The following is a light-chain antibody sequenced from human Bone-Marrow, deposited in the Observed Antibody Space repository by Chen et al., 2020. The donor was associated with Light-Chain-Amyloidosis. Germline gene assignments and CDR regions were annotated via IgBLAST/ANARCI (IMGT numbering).Light chain of an antibody. Sequence: QSALTQPASVSGSPGQSITISCTGTSSDVGGDNHVSWYQQPPDKAPKLLIYEVTTRPSWVPYRFSGSKSDNTASLTSSGLQTEDEADYFCSSYTITYTLVFGSGTRVTVL. J-gene: IGLJ1*01. CDR1: SSDVGGDNH. V-gene: IGLV2-14*01. CDR2: EVT. CDR3: SSYTITYTLV.